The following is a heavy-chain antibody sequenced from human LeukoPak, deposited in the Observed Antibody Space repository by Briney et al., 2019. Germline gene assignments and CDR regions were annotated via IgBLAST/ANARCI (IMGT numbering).Heavy chain of an antibody. J-gene: IGHJ6*03. D-gene: IGHD6-6*01. V-gene: IGHV1-18*01. CDR2: ISAYNGNT. Sequence: GASVKVSCKASGYTFTSYGISWVRQAPGQGLEWMGWISAYNGNTNYAQKLQGRVTMTTDTSTSTAYMELRSLRSDDTAVYYCARDPSSPPYYYYMDVWGKGTTVTVSS. CDR3: ARDPSSPPYYYYMDV. CDR1: GYTFTSYG.